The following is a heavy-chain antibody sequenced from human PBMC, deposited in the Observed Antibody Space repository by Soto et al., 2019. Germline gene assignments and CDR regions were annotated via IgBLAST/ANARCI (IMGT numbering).Heavy chain of an antibody. J-gene: IGHJ2*01. CDR3: AKAHTPISTYEVYWYLDL. V-gene: IGHV3-23*01. CDR1: GFTFSSYA. CDR2: ISGSGGST. D-gene: IGHD4-4*01. Sequence: PGGSLRLSCAASGFTFSSYAMSWVRQAPGKGLEWVSAISGSGGSTYYADSVKGRFTISRDNSKNTLYLQMNSLRAEDTAVYYCAKAHTPISTYEVYWYLDLWGRGTLVTVSS.